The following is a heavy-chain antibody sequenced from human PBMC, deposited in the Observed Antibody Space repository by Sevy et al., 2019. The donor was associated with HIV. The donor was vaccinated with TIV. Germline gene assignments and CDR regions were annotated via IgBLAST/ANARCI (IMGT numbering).Heavy chain of an antibody. CDR1: GGSISSSSYY. CDR3: AADYYDRGGFDP. Sequence: SETLSLTCTVSGGSISSSSYYWGWIRQPPGKGLEWIGSIYYSGSTYYNPSIKSRVTISVDTSKNQFSLKLSSVTAADTAVYYCAADYYDRGGFDPWGQGTLVTVSS. CDR2: IYYSGST. V-gene: IGHV4-39*01. J-gene: IGHJ5*02. D-gene: IGHD3-22*01.